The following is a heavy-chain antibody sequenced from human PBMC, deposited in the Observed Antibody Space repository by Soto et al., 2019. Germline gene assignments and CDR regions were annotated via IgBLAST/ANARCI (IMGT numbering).Heavy chain of an antibody. CDR1: GFTFSDYG. CDR2: ISYDGVDQ. CDR3: ARSTYCNGGSCYPQY. Sequence: QPGGSLRLSCAGPGFTFSDYGFHWVRQAPGKGLEWVAMISYDGVDQYYRDSVQGRFTISRDDSKHTVYLQMNSLRTEDTAMYYCARSTYCNGGSCYPQYWGPGTLVTVSS. J-gene: IGHJ4*02. V-gene: IGHV3-30*03. D-gene: IGHD2-15*01.